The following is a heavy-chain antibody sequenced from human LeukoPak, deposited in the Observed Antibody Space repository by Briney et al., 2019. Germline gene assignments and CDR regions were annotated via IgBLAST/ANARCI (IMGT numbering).Heavy chain of an antibody. Sequence: GGSLRLSCAASGFTFSSYSMNWVRQAPGKGLEWVSSISSSSSYIYYADSVKGRFTISRDNAKNSLYLQMNSLRAEDTAVYYCARDRVYGYSNSYYFDYWGQGTLVTVSS. CDR2: ISSSSSYI. V-gene: IGHV3-21*01. CDR1: GFTFSSYS. D-gene: IGHD4-11*01. J-gene: IGHJ4*02. CDR3: ARDRVYGYSNSYYFDY.